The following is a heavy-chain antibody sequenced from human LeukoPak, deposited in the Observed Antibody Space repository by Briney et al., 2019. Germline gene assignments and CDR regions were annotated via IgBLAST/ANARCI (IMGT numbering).Heavy chain of an antibody. D-gene: IGHD3-10*01. CDR3: AKAPVLWFGTGSD. CDR1: GFTFSSYA. V-gene: IGHV3-23*01. CDR2: ISGSGGST. Sequence: GGSLRLSCAASGFTFSSYAMSWVRQAPGKGLEWVSAISGSGGSTYYADSVKGRFTISRDNSKNTLYLQVNSLRAEDTAVYYCAKAPVLWFGTGSDWGQGTLVTVSS. J-gene: IGHJ4*02.